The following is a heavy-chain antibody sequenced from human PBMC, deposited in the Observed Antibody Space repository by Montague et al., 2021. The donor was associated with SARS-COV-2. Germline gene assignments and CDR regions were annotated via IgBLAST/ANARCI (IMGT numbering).Heavy chain of an antibody. J-gene: IGHJ6*02. CDR3: ARGGGLRNYGMDV. CDR1: GFTVSTNY. CDR2: IYSGGDT. Sequence: SLILSCAASGFTVSTNYMSWVRQAPAKGMEWTSVIYSGGDTYYAXSVKGRFTMSRDNSKNTLYLQMNSLRAEDTAVYYCARGGGLRNYGMDVWGQGTTVTVSS. V-gene: IGHV3-53*01. D-gene: IGHD5-12*01.